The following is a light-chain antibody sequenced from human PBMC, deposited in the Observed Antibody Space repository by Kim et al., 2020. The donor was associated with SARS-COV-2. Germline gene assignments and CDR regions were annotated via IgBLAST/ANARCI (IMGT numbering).Light chain of an antibody. CDR3: QQYDNWPPVT. CDR2: GAS. V-gene: IGKV3-15*01. J-gene: IGKJ4*01. Sequence: SPGERVTLSCRASQSVSSNLAWYQQKPGQAPRLLIYGASTRATGIPARFSGSGSGTEFTLDISSLQSEDCAVYYCQQYDNWPPVTFGGGTKVDIK. CDR1: QSVSSN.